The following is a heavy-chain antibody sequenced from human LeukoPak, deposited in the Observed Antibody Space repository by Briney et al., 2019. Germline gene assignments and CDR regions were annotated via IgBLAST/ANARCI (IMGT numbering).Heavy chain of an antibody. Sequence: SETLSLTCTVSGGSISSYYWSWIRQPPGKGLEWIGYIYYSGSTNYNPSLKSRVTISVYTSKNQFSLKLSSVTAADTAVYYCAGSGIYYDSSGYDFDYWGQGTLVTVSS. D-gene: IGHD3-22*01. CDR3: AGSGIYYDSSGYDFDY. J-gene: IGHJ4*02. V-gene: IGHV4-59*01. CDR2: IYYSGST. CDR1: GGSISSYY.